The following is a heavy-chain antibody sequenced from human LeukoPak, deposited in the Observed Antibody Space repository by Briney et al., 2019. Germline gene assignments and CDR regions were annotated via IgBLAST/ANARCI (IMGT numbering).Heavy chain of an antibody. J-gene: IGHJ4*02. Sequence: QSGGSLRLSCAASGFTFSNYNMNWVRQAPGKGLEWISYISRSSSTIYYADSVKGRFTISRDNAKNSLYLQMNSLRAEDTAVYYCARETYCTNTSCPIGDHFDYWGQGTLVTVSS. V-gene: IGHV3-48*01. D-gene: IGHD2-2*01. CDR3: ARETYCTNTSCPIGDHFDY. CDR2: ISRSSSTI. CDR1: GFTFSNYN.